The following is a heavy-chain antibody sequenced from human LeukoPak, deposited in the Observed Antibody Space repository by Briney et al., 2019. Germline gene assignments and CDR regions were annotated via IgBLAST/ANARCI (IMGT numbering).Heavy chain of an antibody. CDR2: ISSSSSYI. CDR1: GFTFSSYS. J-gene: IGHJ6*04. CDR3: ARGPYCSSTSCYKYYYGMDV. Sequence: GGSLRLSCAASGFTFSSYSMNWVRQAPGKGLEWVSSISSSSSYIYYADSVKGRFTISRDNAKNSLYLQINSLRAEDKALYYCARGPYCSSTSCYKYYYGMDVWGKGTTVTVSS. D-gene: IGHD2-2*02. V-gene: IGHV3-21*01.